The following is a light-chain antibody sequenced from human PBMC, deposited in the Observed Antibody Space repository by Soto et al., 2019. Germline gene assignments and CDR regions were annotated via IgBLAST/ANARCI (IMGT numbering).Light chain of an antibody. CDR1: ESIRNW. CDR3: QQYHNYPRT. J-gene: IGKJ1*01. V-gene: IGKV1-5*01. CDR2: DAS. Sequence: DIQMTKSPSTMSVSIGDRVTITCRASESIRNWLAWYQHKPGKAPKFLIYDASSLESGFPARFSGSGSGTAFTLTISILQPDDFATYFRQQYHNYPRTFGQGTKVELK.